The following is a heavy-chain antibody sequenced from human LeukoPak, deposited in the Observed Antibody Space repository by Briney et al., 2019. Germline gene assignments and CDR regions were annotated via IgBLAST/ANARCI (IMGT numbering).Heavy chain of an antibody. D-gene: IGHD1-1*01. Sequence: ASVKVSCKASGYTFTGYYIHWVRQAPGQELEWMGWINPNSGGTNYAQKFQGRVTMTRDTSISTAYMELSRLRSDDTAVYYCARVGATGTTSPFDYWGQGTLVTVSS. CDR3: ARVGATGTTSPFDY. J-gene: IGHJ4*02. CDR2: INPNSGGT. CDR1: GYTFTGYY. V-gene: IGHV1-2*02.